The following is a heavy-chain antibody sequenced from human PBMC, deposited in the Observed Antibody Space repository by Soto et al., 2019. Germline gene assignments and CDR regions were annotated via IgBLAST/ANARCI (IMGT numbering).Heavy chain of an antibody. CDR3: ARALTTVTTRAGAFDI. CDR1: GYTFTSYG. D-gene: IGHD4-17*01. Sequence: ASVKVSCKASGYTFTSYGISWVRQAPGQGLEWMGWISAYNGNTNYAQKLQGRVTMTTDTSTSTAYMELRSLRSDDTAVYYCARALTTVTTRAGAFDIWGQGTMVTVSS. V-gene: IGHV1-18*01. CDR2: ISAYNGNT. J-gene: IGHJ3*02.